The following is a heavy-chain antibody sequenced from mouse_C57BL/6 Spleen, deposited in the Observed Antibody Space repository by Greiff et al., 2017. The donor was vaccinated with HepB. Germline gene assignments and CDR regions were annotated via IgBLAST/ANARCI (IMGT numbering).Heavy chain of an antibody. CDR3: ARSYGSSSFDY. J-gene: IGHJ2*01. CDR1: GFTFSDYY. V-gene: IGHV5-16*01. D-gene: IGHD1-1*01. Sequence: EVKLVESAGGLVQPGSSMKLSCTASGFTFSDYYMAWVRQVPEKGLEWVANINYDGSSTYYLDSLKSRFIISRDNAKNILYLQMSSLKSEDTATYYCARSYGSSSFDYWGQGTTLTVSS. CDR2: INYDGSST.